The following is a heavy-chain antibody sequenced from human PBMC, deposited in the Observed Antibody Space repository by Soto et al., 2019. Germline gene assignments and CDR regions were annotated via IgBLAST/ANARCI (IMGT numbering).Heavy chain of an antibody. J-gene: IGHJ4*02. CDR3: GTGRGGGGY. CDR2: IYSGGYT. CDR1: GFTVSNNY. V-gene: IGHV3-53*01. D-gene: IGHD3-10*01. Sequence: EVQLVESGGGLIQPGGSLRLSCAVSGFTVSNNYMSWVRQAPGKGLEGVSVIYSGGYTAYGDSVKGRFTISRDNSKNTIYLQMKGPGADDPAVYCGGTGRGGGGYWGQGTLVTVSS.